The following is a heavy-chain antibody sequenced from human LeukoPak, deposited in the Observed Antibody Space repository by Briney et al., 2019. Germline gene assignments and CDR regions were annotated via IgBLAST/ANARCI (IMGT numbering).Heavy chain of an antibody. CDR1: GFTFSNYW. J-gene: IGHJ5*02. CDR3: ARDLGQYYDTSDNWFDP. CDR2: INSDGINT. D-gene: IGHD3-22*01. V-gene: IGHV3-74*01. Sequence: GGCLRLSCAASGFTFSNYWMHWVRQAPGKGLVWVSRINSDGINTSYVDSVKGRFTISRDNAKNTLNLQMNSLRAEDTAVYYCARDLGQYYDTSDNWFDPWGQGTLVTVSS.